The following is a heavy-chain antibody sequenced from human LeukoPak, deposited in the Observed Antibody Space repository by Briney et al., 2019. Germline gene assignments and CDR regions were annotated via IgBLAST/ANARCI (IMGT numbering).Heavy chain of an antibody. CDR1: GGTFSSYA. J-gene: IGHJ3*02. D-gene: IGHD1-14*01. V-gene: IGHV1-69*05. CDR3: AREKPERGAFDI. Sequence: ASVKVSCKASGGTFSSYAISWVRQAPGQGLEWMGGIIPIFGTANYAQKFQGRVTITTDESTSTAYMELSSLRSEDTAVYYCAREKPERGAFDIWGQGTVVTVSS. CDR2: IIPIFGTA.